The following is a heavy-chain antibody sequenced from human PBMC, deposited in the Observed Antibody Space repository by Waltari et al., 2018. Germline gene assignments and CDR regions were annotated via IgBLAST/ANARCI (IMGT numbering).Heavy chain of an antibody. D-gene: IGHD3-3*01. J-gene: IGHJ6*02. CDR1: GYTFTSYG. CDR2: ISAYNGNT. CDR3: ARDPRRDFWSGYSPYYYYGMDV. V-gene: IGHV1-18*01. Sequence: QVQLVQSGAEVKKPGASVKVSCKASGYTFTSYGISWVRQAPGQGLEWMGWISAYNGNTNYAQKLQGRVTMTTDTSTSTAYMELRSLRSDDTAVYYCARDPRRDFWSGYSPYYYYGMDVWGQGTTVTVPS.